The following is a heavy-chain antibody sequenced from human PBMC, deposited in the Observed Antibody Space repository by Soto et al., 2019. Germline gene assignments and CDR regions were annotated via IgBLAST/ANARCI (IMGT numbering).Heavy chain of an antibody. CDR3: ARDREALLWFGELLNY. CDR1: GFTFSSYA. J-gene: IGHJ4*02. CDR2: ISYDGSNK. V-gene: IGHV3-30-3*01. Sequence: QVQLVESGGGVVQPGRSLRLSCAASGFTFSSYAIHWVRQAPGKGLEWVAVISYDGSNKYYADSVKGRFTISRDNSKNTLYLQMNGLRAEDTAVYYCARDREALLWFGELLNYWGQGTLVTVSS. D-gene: IGHD3-10*01.